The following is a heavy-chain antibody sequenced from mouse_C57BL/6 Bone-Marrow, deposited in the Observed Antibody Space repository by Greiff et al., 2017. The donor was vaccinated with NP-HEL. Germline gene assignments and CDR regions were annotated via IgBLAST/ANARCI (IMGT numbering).Heavy chain of an antibody. V-gene: IGHV1-75*01. Sequence: VQLQASGPELVQPGASVQISCKASGYTFTDYYITWVKQRPGQGLEWIGWLFPGRGSTYYTEKFKGKATLTVDKSSSTAYMLLSSLTSEDSAIYFCATPFYYYGSPYFDYWGQGTTLTVSS. CDR1: GYTFTDYY. CDR2: LFPGRGST. J-gene: IGHJ2*01. CDR3: ATPFYYYGSPYFDY. D-gene: IGHD1-1*01.